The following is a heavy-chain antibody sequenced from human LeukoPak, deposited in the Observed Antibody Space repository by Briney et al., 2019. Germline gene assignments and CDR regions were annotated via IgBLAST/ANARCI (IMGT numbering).Heavy chain of an antibody. J-gene: IGHJ4*02. CDR3: ARDPGAYYYDSSGYLDY. V-gene: IGHV1-69*06. Sequence: SVKVSCKASGGTFSSYAISWVRQAPGQGLEWMGGIIPIFGTANYAQKFQGRVTITADKSTSTAYMELSSLRSEDTAVYYCARDPGAYYYDSSGYLDYWGQGTLVTVSS. CDR1: GGTFSSYA. D-gene: IGHD3-22*01. CDR2: IIPIFGTA.